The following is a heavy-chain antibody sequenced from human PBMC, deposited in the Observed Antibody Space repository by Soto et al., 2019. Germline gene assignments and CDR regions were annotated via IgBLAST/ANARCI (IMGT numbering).Heavy chain of an antibody. CDR1: GFTFSSYG. D-gene: IGHD6-6*01. J-gene: IGHJ6*02. CDR3: ARNRGSSSSYYCYYGMDV. V-gene: IGHV3-33*01. Sequence: QVQLVESGGGVVQPGRSLRLSCAASGFTFSSYGMHWVRQAPGKGLEWVAVIWYDGSNKYYADSVKGRFTISRDNSKNTLYLQMNSLRAEDTAVYYCARNRGSSSSYYCYYGMDVWGQGTTVTVSS. CDR2: IWYDGSNK.